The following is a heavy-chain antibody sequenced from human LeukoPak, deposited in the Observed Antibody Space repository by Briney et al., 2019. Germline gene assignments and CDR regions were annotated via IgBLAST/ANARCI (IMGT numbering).Heavy chain of an antibody. J-gene: IGHJ4*02. CDR1: GLTFSNSA. D-gene: IGHD1-26*01. CDR3: AKSLSGTYFNFDY. CDR2: STGSGGTT. Sequence: GGSLRLSCAAFGLTFSNSAMSWVRQAPGKGLEWVPTSTGSGGTTYYADSVKGRFTISRDNSKNTLYLQMNSLRAEDTALYYCAKSLSGTYFNFDYWGQGTLVTVSS. V-gene: IGHV3-23*01.